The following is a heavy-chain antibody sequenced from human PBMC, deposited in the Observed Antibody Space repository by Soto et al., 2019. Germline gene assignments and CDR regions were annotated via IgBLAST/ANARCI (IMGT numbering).Heavy chain of an antibody. CDR3: AKNYDSSGYYYYFDF. V-gene: IGHV3-23*01. J-gene: IGHJ4*02. D-gene: IGHD3-22*01. CDR2: ISDSGDRT. CDR1: GFTLSMSA. Sequence: PGGSLRLSCAGSGFTLSMSAVSWVRQAPGKGLEWVSYISDSGDRTYYADSVKGRFTISRDNSKNTQYLQMNSLRAEDTAVYYCAKNYDSSGYYYYFDFWGQGTLVTVSS.